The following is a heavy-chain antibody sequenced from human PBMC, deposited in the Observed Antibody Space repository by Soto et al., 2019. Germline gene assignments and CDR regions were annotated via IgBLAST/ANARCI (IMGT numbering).Heavy chain of an antibody. Sequence: PGGSLRLSCAASGFTLSNHWMHWVRQAPGKGLVWVSSIHGGGSGSSYADSVKGRFTSTSDNAENTLHLQMNGLRGEDSAIYYCVRGTRGWRGMDYWGRGTLVTVSS. CDR2: IHGGGSGS. V-gene: IGHV3-74*01. CDR1: GFTLSNHW. D-gene: IGHD6-19*01. J-gene: IGHJ4*02. CDR3: VRGTRGWRGMDY.